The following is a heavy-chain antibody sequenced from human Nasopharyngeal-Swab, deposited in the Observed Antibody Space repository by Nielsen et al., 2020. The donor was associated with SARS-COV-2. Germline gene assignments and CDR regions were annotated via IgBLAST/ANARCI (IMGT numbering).Heavy chain of an antibody. CDR3: AKHTPHSPPGDRVFDY. D-gene: IGHD7-27*01. Sequence: GESLKISCAASEFTFRNYAMSWVRQAPGKGLEWVSAISGVGSPTYYADSVKGRFTISRDNSKNMLFLQMNSLTTDDTAIYYCAKHTPHSPPGDRVFDYWGQGTLVTVSS. CDR2: ISGVGSPT. V-gene: IGHV3-23*01. J-gene: IGHJ4*02. CDR1: EFTFRNYA.